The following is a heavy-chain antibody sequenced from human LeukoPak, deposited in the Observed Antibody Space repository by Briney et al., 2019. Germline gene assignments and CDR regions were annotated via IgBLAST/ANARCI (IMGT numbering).Heavy chain of an antibody. CDR1: GFTFSSYA. Sequence: GGSLRLSCAASGFTFSSYAMSWVRQAPGKGLEWVSGISGNSVSTYYANSVKGRFTISRDNSKNTLFLQMSSLRAEDTAVYYCARAYSSNWYDFWGQGTLVTVSS. CDR2: ISGNSVST. D-gene: IGHD6-13*01. J-gene: IGHJ5*01. V-gene: IGHV3-23*01. CDR3: ARAYSSNWYDF.